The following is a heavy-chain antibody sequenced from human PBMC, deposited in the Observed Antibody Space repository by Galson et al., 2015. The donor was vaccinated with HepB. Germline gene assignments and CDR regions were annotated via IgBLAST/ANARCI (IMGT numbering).Heavy chain of an antibody. J-gene: IGHJ4*02. V-gene: IGHV3-23*01. CDR3: ARDIISTSGLRY. D-gene: IGHD3-22*01. CDR1: GFTFSTYP. CDR2: ILGFGGSAVDGTA. Sequence: SLRLSCATSGFTFSTYPMTWVRQAPGKGLEWVSVILGFGGSAVDGTAYYTDSVKGRFTISRDNSKNTLYLQMSSLRSEDTAVYFCARDIISTSGLRYWGQGVLVTVSS.